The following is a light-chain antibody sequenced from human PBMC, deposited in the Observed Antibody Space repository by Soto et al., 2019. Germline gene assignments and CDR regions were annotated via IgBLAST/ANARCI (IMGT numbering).Light chain of an antibody. CDR1: QAIGKE. Sequence: AIQMTQSPSSLSASVGDRVTITCRASQAIGKELGWYQQKPGKAPKLLIYGASSLQSGVPSRFSGSGSGTDFTLTISSMQPEDFATYHCLQDYNFPYTFGQGTKLEIK. CDR3: LQDYNFPYT. J-gene: IGKJ2*01. V-gene: IGKV1-6*01. CDR2: GAS.